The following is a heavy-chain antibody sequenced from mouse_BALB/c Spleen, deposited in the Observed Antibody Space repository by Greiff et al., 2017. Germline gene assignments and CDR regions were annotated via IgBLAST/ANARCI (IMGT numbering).Heavy chain of an antibody. CDR3: ARGLHYYGSSYWYFDV. D-gene: IGHD1-1*01. Sequence: EVKLVESGGGLVKPGGSLKLSCAASGFTFSSYAMSWVRQTPEKRLEWVASISSGGSTYYPDSVKGRFTISRDNARNILYLQMSSLRSEDTAMYYCARGLHYYGSSYWYFDVWGAGTTVTVSS. CDR2: ISSGGST. V-gene: IGHV5-6-5*01. J-gene: IGHJ1*01. CDR1: GFTFSSYA.